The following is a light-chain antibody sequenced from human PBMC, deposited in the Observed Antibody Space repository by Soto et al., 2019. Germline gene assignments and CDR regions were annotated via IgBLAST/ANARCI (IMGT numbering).Light chain of an antibody. CDR2: AAS. V-gene: IGKV1-12*02. J-gene: IGKJ4*01. Sequence: DIQMTQSPSSVSASVGDRVTITCRASQGLSSYLAWYQQKPGKAPKLLIYAASNLQSRVPSRFSDSGSGTHFTLTISSLQPEDFATYFCLSGHSRPFGGGTKVDIK. CDR1: QGLSSY. CDR3: LSGHSRP.